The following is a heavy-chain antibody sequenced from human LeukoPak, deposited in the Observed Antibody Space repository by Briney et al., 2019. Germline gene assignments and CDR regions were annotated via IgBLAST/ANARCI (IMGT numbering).Heavy chain of an antibody. CDR3: AKDIYYGSGSGGADY. CDR1: GFTFSSYT. CDR2: ISWDGGST. V-gene: IGHV3-43*01. Sequence: GGSLRLSCAASGFTFSSYTMHWVRQAPGKGLEWVSLISWDGGSTYYADSVKGRFTISRDNSKNSLYLQMNSLRTEDTALYYCAKDIYYGSGSGGADYWGQGTLVTVSS. J-gene: IGHJ4*02. D-gene: IGHD3-10*01.